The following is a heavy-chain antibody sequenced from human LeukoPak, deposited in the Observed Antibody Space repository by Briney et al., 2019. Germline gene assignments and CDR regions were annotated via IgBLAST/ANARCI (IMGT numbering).Heavy chain of an antibody. J-gene: IGHJ6*02. CDR2: ISSNGIST. Sequence: PGGSLRLSCAASGFNFSTYAMHWVRQAPGKGLEYVSAISSNGISTYYAESVKGRFTVSRDNSKNTLYLQMGSLRPEDMAVYYCARARLVSVDVWGHGTTVTVSS. D-gene: IGHD6-19*01. V-gene: IGHV3-64*02. CDR1: GFNFSTYA. CDR3: ARARLVSVDV.